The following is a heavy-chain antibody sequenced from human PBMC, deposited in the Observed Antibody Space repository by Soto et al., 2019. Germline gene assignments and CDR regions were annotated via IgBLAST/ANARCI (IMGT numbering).Heavy chain of an antibody. Sequence: PGGSLRLSCVASGFALTTYTMNWVRQGPGTGLEWVSSINGRSNYKYHSDSVKGRFTVSRDNAQNSLFLQMSRLGPEDTAVYYCVREDGVVGASSAFDSWGQGTLVTVSS. V-gene: IGHV3-21*01. CDR2: INGRSNYK. CDR1: GFALTTYT. D-gene: IGHD1-26*01. J-gene: IGHJ4*02. CDR3: VREDGVVGASSAFDS.